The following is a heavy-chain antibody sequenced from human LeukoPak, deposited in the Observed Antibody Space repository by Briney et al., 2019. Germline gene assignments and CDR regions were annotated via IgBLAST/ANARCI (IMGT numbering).Heavy chain of an antibody. D-gene: IGHD3-22*01. CDR2: INPNSVGT. Sequence: ASVKLSCKCSAYTFTGNYIYWVRHGPAQGHEWMGWINPNSVGTNYAQKFQGRVTMTRDTSISTAYMELSRLRFDDTAVYYCATIVVVRGFDYWGQGTLVTVSS. CDR3: ATIVVVRGFDY. J-gene: IGHJ4*02. V-gene: IGHV1-2*02. CDR1: AYTFTGNY.